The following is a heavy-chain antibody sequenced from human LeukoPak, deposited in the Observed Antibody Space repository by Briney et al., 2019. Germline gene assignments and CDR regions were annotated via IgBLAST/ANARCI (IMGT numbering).Heavy chain of an antibody. CDR3: AKVRTYFYHGLDV. CDR1: GFTFSRNA. Sequence: GGSLRLSCAASGFTFSRNAMSWVRQAPGKGLEWVSAISGSGGSTYYADSVKGRFTISRDNSTNTLYLQIKSLRAEDSALYYCAKVRTYFYHGLDVWGQGTTVTVSS. J-gene: IGHJ6*02. CDR2: ISGSGGST. V-gene: IGHV3-23*01. D-gene: IGHD1-14*01.